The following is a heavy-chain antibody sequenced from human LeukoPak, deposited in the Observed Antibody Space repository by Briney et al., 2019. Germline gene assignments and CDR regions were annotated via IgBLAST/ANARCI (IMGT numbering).Heavy chain of an antibody. CDR1: GFTFSSYG. V-gene: IGHV3-33*01. CDR3: ARKYPYYYYYGMDV. Sequence: PGGSLRLSCAASGFTFSSYGMHWVRQAPGKGLEWVAVIWYDGSNKYYAGSVKGRFTISRDNSKNTLYLQMNSLRAEDTAVYYCARKYPYYYYYGMDVWGQGTTVTVSS. J-gene: IGHJ6*02. CDR2: IWYDGSNK. D-gene: IGHD2-2*02.